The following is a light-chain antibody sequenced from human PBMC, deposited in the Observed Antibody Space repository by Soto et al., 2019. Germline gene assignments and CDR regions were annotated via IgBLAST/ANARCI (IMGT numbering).Light chain of an antibody. J-gene: IGKJ1*01. Sequence: EIVLTQSPGTLSLSPGERATLSRRAGQSVSGNDLAGYQQKPGQVPRLLIYAASRRAAAIPDRFSGSGSGTDFTLTISRLEPEDFAVYYCQQYGSSPTFGQGTKVEIK. CDR3: QQYGSSPT. V-gene: IGKV3-20*01. CDR2: AAS. CDR1: QSVSGND.